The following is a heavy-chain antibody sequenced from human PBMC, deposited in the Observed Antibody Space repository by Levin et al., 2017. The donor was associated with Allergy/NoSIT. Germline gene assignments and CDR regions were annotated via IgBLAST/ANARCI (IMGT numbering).Heavy chain of an antibody. J-gene: IGHJ2*01. CDR1: GGSISTYY. CDR2: IHYSGST. Sequence: KASETLSLTCTVSGGSISTYYWTWIRQPPGKGLEWIGYIHYSGSTNYNPSLKSRVTISVDTSKNQFSLKLSSVTATDTAIYYCARPRTSWPNWYFDLWGRGTLVTVSS. D-gene: IGHD6-13*01. CDR3: ARPRTSWPNWYFDL. V-gene: IGHV4-59*08.